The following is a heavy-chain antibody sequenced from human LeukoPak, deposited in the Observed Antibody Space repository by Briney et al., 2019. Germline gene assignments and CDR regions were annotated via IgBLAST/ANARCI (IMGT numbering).Heavy chain of an antibody. Sequence: GGTLRLSCAASGFTVSSNYMSWVRQAPGKGLEWVSLIYSGGVTYYADSVKGRFTISRDNAKNSLYLQMNSLRAEDTGVYYCARRGAYCSGDCYYYFDYWGQGTLVTVSS. CDR2: IYSGGVT. V-gene: IGHV3-53*01. CDR3: ARRGAYCSGDCYYYFDY. CDR1: GFTVSSNY. J-gene: IGHJ4*02. D-gene: IGHD2-21*02.